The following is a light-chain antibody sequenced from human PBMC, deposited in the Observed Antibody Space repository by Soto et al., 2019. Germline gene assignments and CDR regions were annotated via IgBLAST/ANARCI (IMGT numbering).Light chain of an antibody. V-gene: IGKV3-11*01. CDR3: QQRSNWLT. J-gene: IGKJ4*01. CDR1: QSVSSN. CDR2: HAS. Sequence: EIVWTQSPGTLSLSPGERATLSCRASQSVSSNLAWYQQKPGQAPSLLIYHASSRATGIPDRFSGSGSGTDFTLTISSLEPEDFAVYYCQQRSNWLTFGGGTKVDIK.